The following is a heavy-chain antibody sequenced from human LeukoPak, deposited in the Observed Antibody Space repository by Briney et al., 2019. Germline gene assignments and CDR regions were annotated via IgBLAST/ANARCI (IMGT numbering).Heavy chain of an antibody. Sequence: GGSLRLSCAASGFTFSSYSMNWVRQAPGKGLEWISYISSSSSTIYYADSVKGRFTISRDNAKNSLYLQMHSLRDEDTAVYYCARKSDYDSSGYHNWFDLWGQGTLVTVSS. CDR3: ARKSDYDSSGYHNWFDL. J-gene: IGHJ5*02. V-gene: IGHV3-48*02. CDR2: ISSSSSTI. CDR1: GFTFSSYS. D-gene: IGHD3-22*01.